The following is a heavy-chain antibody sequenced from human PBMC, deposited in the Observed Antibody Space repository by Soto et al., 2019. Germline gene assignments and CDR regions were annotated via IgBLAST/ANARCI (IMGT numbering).Heavy chain of an antibody. J-gene: IGHJ3*02. CDR2: TYYRSKWYN. D-gene: IGHD2-21*02. CDR3: ARDEIWGTYCGGDCYSFNAFDI. CDR1: GDRVSSNSAA. Sequence: PSQTLSLTCAISGDRVSSNSAAWNWIKQSPSRGLEWLGRTYYRSKWYNDYAVSVKSRITINPDTSKNQFSLQLNSVTPEDTAVYYCARDEIWGTYCGGDCYSFNAFDIWGQGTMVTVSS. V-gene: IGHV6-1*01.